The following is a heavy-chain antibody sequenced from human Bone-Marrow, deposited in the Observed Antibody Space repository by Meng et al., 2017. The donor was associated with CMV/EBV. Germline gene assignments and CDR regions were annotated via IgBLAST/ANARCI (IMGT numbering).Heavy chain of an antibody. CDR1: GFTFSDYY. CDR2: ISSSGSTI. V-gene: IGHV3-11*04. D-gene: IGHD3-10*01. J-gene: IGHJ5*02. CDR3: ARRPIRGQVNWFDP. Sequence: GGSLRLSCAASGFTFSDYYMSWIRQAPGKGLEWVSYISSSGSTIYYADSVKGRFTISRDNAKNSLYLQMDSLRAEDTAVYYCARRPIRGQVNWFDPWGQGTLVTVSS.